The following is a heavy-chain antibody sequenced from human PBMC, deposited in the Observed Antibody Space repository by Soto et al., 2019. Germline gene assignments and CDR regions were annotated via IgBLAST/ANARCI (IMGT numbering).Heavy chain of an antibody. CDR3: AKGGGSARDFDY. CDR2: TSYDGNNK. D-gene: IGHD1-26*01. CDR1: GFTFDNYG. V-gene: IGHV3-30*18. Sequence: LRLSCTGSGFTFDNYGMHWVRQAPGKGLEWVASTSYDGNNKYYADSLKGRFTISRDNSKKMVYLQMTSLGPEDTAVYYCAKGGGSARDFDYWGQGALVTVSS. J-gene: IGHJ4*02.